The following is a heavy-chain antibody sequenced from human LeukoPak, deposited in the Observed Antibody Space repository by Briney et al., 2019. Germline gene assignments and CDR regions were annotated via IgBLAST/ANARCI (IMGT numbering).Heavy chain of an antibody. J-gene: IGHJ4*02. CDR2: IYYSGST. CDR3: ARVSGSGWFDY. D-gene: IGHD6-19*01. V-gene: IGHV4-61*01. Sequence: SETLSLTCTVSGGSVSSGSYYWSWSRQPPGKGLEWIGCIYYSGSTNYNPSLKSRVTISVDTSKNQFSLKLSSVTAADTAVYYCARVSGSGWFDYWGQGTLVTVSS. CDR1: GGSVSSGSYY.